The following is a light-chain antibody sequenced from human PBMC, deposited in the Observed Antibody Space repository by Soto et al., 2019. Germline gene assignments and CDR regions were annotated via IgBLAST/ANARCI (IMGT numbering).Light chain of an antibody. CDR3: QTSASGLCSLI. Sequence: QSVLTQPPSVSGAPGQRVTIACNGNNSNIGTGFDVHWYRHFPGAAPKLLLSGTSHRPSGVPDRFSGSKSGTSASLAITGLQADDEADYYCQTSASGLCSLIFGTGTKLTGL. J-gene: IGLJ1*01. V-gene: IGLV1-40*01. CDR1: NSNIGTGFD. CDR2: GTS.